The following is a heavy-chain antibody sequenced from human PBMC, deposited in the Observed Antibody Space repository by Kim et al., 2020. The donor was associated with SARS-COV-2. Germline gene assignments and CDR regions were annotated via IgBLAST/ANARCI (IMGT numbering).Heavy chain of an antibody. J-gene: IGHJ6*02. CDR3: ARHSSPRYYGMDV. V-gene: IGHV1-18*01. Sequence: ASVKVSCKASGYTFTTSGVSWVRQAPGQGPQWMGWISTSNGGTNYPQKFQGRVTLTTDTSTSTGYMELRSLRSDDTAIYYCARHSSPRYYGMDVWGQGTTVIVSS. CDR1: GYTFTTSG. CDR2: ISTSNGGT. D-gene: IGHD6-13*01.